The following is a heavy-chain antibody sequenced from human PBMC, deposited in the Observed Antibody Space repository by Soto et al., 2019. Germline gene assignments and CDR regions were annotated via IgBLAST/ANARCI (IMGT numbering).Heavy chain of an antibody. CDR1: GFTFINYG. CDR3: AKGVWSGVGVYFDY. CDR2: IPGSGGGGGV. Sequence: EVQLLESGGALVQPGWSLRLSCAASGFTFINYGMTWVRQAPGKGLEWVSTIPGSGGGGGVYYAGSVKVRFTISRDKSKTTLYLQMISLRDEDTAVYYCAKGVWSGVGVYFDYWGKGTLVTVSS. J-gene: IGHJ4*02. D-gene: IGHD3-3*01. V-gene: IGHV3-23*01.